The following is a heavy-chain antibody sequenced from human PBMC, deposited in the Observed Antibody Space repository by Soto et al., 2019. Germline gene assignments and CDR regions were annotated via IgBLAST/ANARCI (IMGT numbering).Heavy chain of an antibody. J-gene: IGHJ6*02. D-gene: IGHD3-10*01. CDR1: GYTFSSYG. V-gene: IGHV1-18*01. CDR3: ARDGVRKVRGVPMDLGHDYFGMDV. Sequence: ASVKVSCKTSGYTFSSYGITWVRQAPGQGLEWMGWISVYNGITKYEQKFQGRVTLTTDTSTRTAYMELRSLRSDDTAVYYCARDGVRKVRGVPMDLGHDYFGMDVWGQGTTVTVSS. CDR2: ISVYNGIT.